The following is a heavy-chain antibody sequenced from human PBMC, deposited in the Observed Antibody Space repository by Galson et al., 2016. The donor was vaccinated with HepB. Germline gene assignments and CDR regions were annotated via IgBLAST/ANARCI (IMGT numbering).Heavy chain of an antibody. CDR3: AKDGLWVSGPLGY. CDR2: ISSSGSTI. J-gene: IGHJ4*02. Sequence: SLRLSCAASGFNFGDCYMSWIRQAPGKGLEWLTYISSSGSTIHYADSVKGRFTISRDNDKNSLYLQMSSLRAEDTAVYYCAKDGLWVSGPLGYWSQGTLVTVSS. D-gene: IGHD5-18*01. V-gene: IGHV3-11*04. CDR1: GFNFGDCY.